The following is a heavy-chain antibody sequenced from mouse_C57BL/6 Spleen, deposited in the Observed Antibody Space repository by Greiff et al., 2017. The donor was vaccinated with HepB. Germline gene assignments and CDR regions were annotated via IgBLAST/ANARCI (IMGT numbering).Heavy chain of an antibody. V-gene: IGHV5-9*01. Sequence: EVKLQESGGGLVKPGGSLKLSCAASGFTFSSYTMSWVRQTPEKRLEWVATISGGGGNTYYPDSVKGRFTISRDNAKNTLYLQMSSLRSEDTALYYCARHLGHYYAMDYWGQGTSVTVSS. CDR2: ISGGGGNT. J-gene: IGHJ4*01. CDR3: ARHLGHYYAMDY. D-gene: IGHD4-1*01. CDR1: GFTFSSYT.